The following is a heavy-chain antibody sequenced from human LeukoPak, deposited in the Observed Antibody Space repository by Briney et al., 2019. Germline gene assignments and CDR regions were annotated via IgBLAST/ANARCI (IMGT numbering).Heavy chain of an antibody. CDR3: AKALVVNGRSYYYHAMDV. V-gene: IGHV3-23*01. J-gene: IGHJ6*02. D-gene: IGHD2-8*02. CDR2: VSRSGDST. CDR1: GFAFSSYA. Sequence: RAGGSLRLSCAASGFAFSSYAMTWVRQAPGRGLEWVSAVSRSGDSTYYADSVKGRFTISRDNSKNTLYLQMNSLRAEDTAVYYCAKALVVNGRSYYYHAMDVWGQGTTVTVSS.